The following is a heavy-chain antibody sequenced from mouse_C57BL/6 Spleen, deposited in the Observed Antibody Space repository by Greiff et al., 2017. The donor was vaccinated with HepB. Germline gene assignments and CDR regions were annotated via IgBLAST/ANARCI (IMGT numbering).Heavy chain of an antibody. CDR3: ARYDPHLLGDMDY. V-gene: IGHV1-59*01. Sequence: QVQLQQPGAELVRPGTSVKLSCKASGYTFTSYWMHWVKQRPGQGLEWIGVIDPSDSYTNYNQKFKGKATLTVDTSSSTAYMQLSSLTSEDSAVYYCARYDPHLLGDMDYWGQGTSVTVSS. CDR2: IDPSDSYT. CDR1: GYTFTSYW. J-gene: IGHJ4*01. D-gene: IGHD2-1*01.